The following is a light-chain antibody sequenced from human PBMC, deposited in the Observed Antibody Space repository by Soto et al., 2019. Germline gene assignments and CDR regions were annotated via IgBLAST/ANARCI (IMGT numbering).Light chain of an antibody. CDR3: EQYCSSRT. V-gene: IGKV3-20*01. Sequence: EIVLTQSPGTLSLSPGERATLSCRASQSVSSSYLAWYQQKPGQAPRLLIYGASSKATGSPDRFSGSGSGTDFTLTNSRLEPEDFAVYYCEQYCSSRTYGQGTKVEIK. CDR1: QSVSSSY. CDR2: GAS. J-gene: IGKJ1*01.